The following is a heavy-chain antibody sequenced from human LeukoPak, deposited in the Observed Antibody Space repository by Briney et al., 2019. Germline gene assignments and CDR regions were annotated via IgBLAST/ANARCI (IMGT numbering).Heavy chain of an antibody. CDR1: GYSISSGHY. CDR3: ARRVGSSGLRPNLQYYFDY. V-gene: IGHV4-38-2*01. J-gene: IGHJ4*02. D-gene: IGHD3-10*01. CDR2: IYHSGST. Sequence: SETLSLTCAVSGYSISSGHYWGWIRQPPGKGLEWIGSIYHSGSTYYNPSLKSRVTISVDTSKNQFSLELSSVTAADTAVYYCARRVGSSGLRPNLQYYFDYWGQGTLVTVSS.